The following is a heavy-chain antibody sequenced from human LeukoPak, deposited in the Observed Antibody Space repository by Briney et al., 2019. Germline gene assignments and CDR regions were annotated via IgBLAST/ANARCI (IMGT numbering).Heavy chain of an antibody. V-gene: IGHV4-31*03. D-gene: IGHD3-9*01. CDR1: GGSISSGGYY. J-gene: IGHJ5*02. CDR2: IYYSGST. Sequence: SETLSLTCTVSGGSISSGGYYWSWIRQHPGKGLEWIGYIYYSGSTYYNPSLKSRVTISVDTSKNQFSLKLSSVTAADTAVYYCARGGDYDILTGYCRFYWFDPWGQGTLVTVSS. CDR3: ARGGDYDILTGYCRFYWFDP.